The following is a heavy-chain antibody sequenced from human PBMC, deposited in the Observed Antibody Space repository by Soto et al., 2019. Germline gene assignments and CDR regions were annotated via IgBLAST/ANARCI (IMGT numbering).Heavy chain of an antibody. Sequence: EVQLVESGGGLVEPGGSLRLSCAASGITFSKAWMNWVRKAPGKGLEYIGRIRSKTDGGTTEYAAPVEGRFTVSRDDSKNTLYLQMSGLKTEDTAVYYCTTTRPGTNVFDNWGQGTLVTVYS. CDR1: GITFSKAW. J-gene: IGHJ3*02. V-gene: IGHV3-15*01. D-gene: IGHD6-13*01. CDR2: IRSKTDGGTT. CDR3: TTTRPGTNVFDN.